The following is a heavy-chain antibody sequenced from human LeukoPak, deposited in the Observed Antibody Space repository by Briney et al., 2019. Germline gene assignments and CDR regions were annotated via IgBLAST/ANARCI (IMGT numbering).Heavy chain of an antibody. J-gene: IGHJ4*02. V-gene: IGHV3-30*02. CDR2: IRYDEINK. CDR1: GFTFSTYG. Sequence: GGSLRLSCAASGFTFSTYGMHWVRQAPGKGLEWVAFIRYDEINKYYADSVKGRFAISRDNSKNTLYLQMNSLRVEDTAVYYCAKGGRDGLYYFDYWGQGTLVTVSS. D-gene: IGHD5-24*01. CDR3: AKGGRDGLYYFDY.